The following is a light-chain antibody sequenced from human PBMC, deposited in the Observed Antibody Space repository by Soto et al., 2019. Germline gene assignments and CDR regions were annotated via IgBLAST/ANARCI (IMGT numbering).Light chain of an antibody. J-gene: IGKJ1*01. Sequence: DIQMTQSPSTLSASVGDRVTITCRASQSISSWLAWYQQKPGKAPKLLIYKASSLESGVPSRFSGSGSGTDFTLTISRLEPEDFAVYYCQQYNSYSFGQGTKVDIK. CDR2: KAS. V-gene: IGKV1-5*03. CDR3: QQYNSYS. CDR1: QSISSW.